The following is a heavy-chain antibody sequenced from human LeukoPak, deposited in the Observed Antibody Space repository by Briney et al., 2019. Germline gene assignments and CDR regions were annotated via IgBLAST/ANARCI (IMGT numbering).Heavy chain of an antibody. CDR3: ARGIAVRASYYFDY. V-gene: IGHV4-59*01. CDR1: GGSFNGYY. D-gene: IGHD6-19*01. J-gene: IGHJ4*02. Sequence: SETLSLTCAVYGGSFNGYYWSWIRQPPGKGLEWIGYIYYSGSTNYNPSLKSRVTISVDTSKNQFSLKLSSVTAADTAVYYCARGIAVRASYYFDYWGQGTLVTVSS. CDR2: IYYSGST.